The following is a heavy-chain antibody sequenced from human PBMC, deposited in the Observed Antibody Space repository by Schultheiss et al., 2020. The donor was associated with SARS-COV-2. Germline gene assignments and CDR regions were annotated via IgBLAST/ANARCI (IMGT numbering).Heavy chain of an antibody. J-gene: IGHJ4*02. CDR3: ARDTAMAYDY. D-gene: IGHD5-18*01. CDR1: VDSTETYY. Sequence: SETLSLTCAVSVDSTETYYWGWIRQPPGKGLEWIGSIYYSGSTYYNPSLKSRVTISADTSKNQLSLKLSSLTAADTAVYYCARDTAMAYDYWGQGTLVTVSS. V-gene: IGHV4-39*07. CDR2: IYYSGST.